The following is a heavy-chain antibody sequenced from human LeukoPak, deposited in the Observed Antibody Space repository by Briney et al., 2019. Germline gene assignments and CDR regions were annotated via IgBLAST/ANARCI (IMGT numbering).Heavy chain of an antibody. D-gene: IGHD6-19*01. J-gene: IGHJ4*02. Sequence: GASVKVSCKVSGYTLTELSMHWVRQAPGKGLEWTGGFDPEDGETTYAQKFQGRVTMTEDTSTDTAYMELSSLRSEDTAVYYCATGGIAVAERFDYWGQGTLVTVSS. CDR3: ATGGIAVAERFDY. V-gene: IGHV1-24*01. CDR1: GYTLTELS. CDR2: FDPEDGET.